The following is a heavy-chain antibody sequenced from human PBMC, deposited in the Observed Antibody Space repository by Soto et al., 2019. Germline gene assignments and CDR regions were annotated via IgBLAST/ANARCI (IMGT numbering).Heavy chain of an antibody. J-gene: IGHJ4*02. Sequence: ASVKVSCKASGYTFTSYGISWVRQAPGQGLEWMGWISAYNGNTNYAQKLQGRVTMTTDTSTSTAYMELRSLRSDDTAVYYCARHEKYDFWSGYWTPYFDYWGQGTLVTVSS. V-gene: IGHV1-18*01. D-gene: IGHD3-3*01. CDR3: ARHEKYDFWSGYWTPYFDY. CDR2: ISAYNGNT. CDR1: GYTFTSYG.